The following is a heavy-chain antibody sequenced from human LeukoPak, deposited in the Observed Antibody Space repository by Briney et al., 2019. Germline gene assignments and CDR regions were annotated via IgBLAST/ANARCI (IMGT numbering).Heavy chain of an antibody. CDR1: GFSITTGYY. CDR2: IFRIGST. J-gene: IGHJ4*02. CDR3: ARVIDVAAAGYFDS. V-gene: IGHV4-38-2*02. D-gene: IGHD6-13*01. Sequence: SETLSLTCTVSGFSITTGYYWAWIRQPPGKGLEWIGTIFRIGSTYYNPSLESRVTISVDTSKNQFSLKLSSVTAADTALYYCARVIDVAAAGYFDSWGQGTQVTVSS.